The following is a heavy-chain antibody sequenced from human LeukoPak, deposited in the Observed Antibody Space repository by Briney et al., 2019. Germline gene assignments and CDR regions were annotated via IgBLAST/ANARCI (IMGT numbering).Heavy chain of an antibody. J-gene: IGHJ4*02. CDR3: ARGDCSSNSCADFGY. D-gene: IGHD2-2*01. V-gene: IGHV5-51*01. CDR1: GYSFSNYW. CDR2: IYPSDSDT. Sequence: GESLKISCKGSGYSFSNYWIGWVRQMPGKGLERMGIIYPSDSDTRYSPSFQGQVTISADKSISTAFLQWSSLKASDTAMYYCARGDCSSNSCADFGYWGQGTLVTVSS.